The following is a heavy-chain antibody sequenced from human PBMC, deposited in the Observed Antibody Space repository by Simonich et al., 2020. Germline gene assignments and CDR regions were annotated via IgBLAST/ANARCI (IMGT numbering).Heavy chain of an antibody. CDR3: ARDLRGSYYYYYYMDV. CDR2: INPNSGGT. V-gene: IGHV1-2*02. Sequence: QVQLVQSVAEVKKPGASVKVSCKASGYTFTGYYMHWVRQAPGQGLEWRGWINPNSGGTNYAQKFQGRVTMTRDTSISTAYMELSRLRSDDTAVYYCARDLRGSYYYYYYMDVWGKGTTVTVSS. CDR1: GYTFTGYY. D-gene: IGHD1-26*01. J-gene: IGHJ6*03.